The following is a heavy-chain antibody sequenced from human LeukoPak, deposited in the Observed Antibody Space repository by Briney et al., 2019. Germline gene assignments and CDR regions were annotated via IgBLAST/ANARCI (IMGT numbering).Heavy chain of an antibody. CDR1: GFTFSSYS. J-gene: IGHJ3*02. Sequence: GGSLRLSCAASGFTFSSYSLNWVRQAPGKGLEWVSSISSSSSYIYYADSVKGRFTISRDNAKNSLYLQMNSLRAEDTAVYYCVLYGDYESPDGFDIWGQGTMVTVSS. D-gene: IGHD4-17*01. CDR2: ISSSSSYI. CDR3: VLYGDYESPDGFDI. V-gene: IGHV3-21*04.